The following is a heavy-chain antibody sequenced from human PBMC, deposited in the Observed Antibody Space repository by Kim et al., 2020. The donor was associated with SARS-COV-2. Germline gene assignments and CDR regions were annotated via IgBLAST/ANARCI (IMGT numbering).Heavy chain of an antibody. CDR2: T. CDR3: ARRRGSHWFDP. J-gene: IGHJ5*02. V-gene: IGHV4-39*01. D-gene: IGHD6-6*01. Sequence: TYYNPSLKSRVTISVDTSKNQFSLKLSSVTAADTAVYYCARRRGSHWFDPWGHGTLVTVSS.